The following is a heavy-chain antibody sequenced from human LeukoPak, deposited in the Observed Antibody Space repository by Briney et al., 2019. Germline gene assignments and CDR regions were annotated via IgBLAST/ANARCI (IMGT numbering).Heavy chain of an antibody. CDR3: AREKGLVISVVDWFDP. CDR2: INPNSGGT. CDR1: GYTFTGYY. Sequence: ASVKVSCKASGYTFTGYYIHWVRQAPGQGLEWMGWINPNSGGTNYAQKFQGRVTMTRDTSISTAYMELSRLRSDDTAVYYCAREKGLVISVVDWFDPWGQGTLVTVSS. D-gene: IGHD3/OR15-3a*01. J-gene: IGHJ5*02. V-gene: IGHV1-2*02.